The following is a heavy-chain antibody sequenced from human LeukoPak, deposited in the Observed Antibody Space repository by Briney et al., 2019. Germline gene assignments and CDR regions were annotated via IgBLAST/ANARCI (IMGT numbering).Heavy chain of an antibody. Sequence: SQTLTLTCAISEDSVSSNSATWNWIRQSPSRGLEWLGRTYYRSKWYTDYAVSVKSRITINPDTSKNQFSLQLNSVTPEDTAVYYCARVRDYGGNVFDYWGQGTLVTVSS. J-gene: IGHJ4*02. CDR3: ARVRDYGGNVFDY. CDR1: EDSVSSNSAT. CDR2: TYYRSKWYT. D-gene: IGHD4-23*01. V-gene: IGHV6-1*01.